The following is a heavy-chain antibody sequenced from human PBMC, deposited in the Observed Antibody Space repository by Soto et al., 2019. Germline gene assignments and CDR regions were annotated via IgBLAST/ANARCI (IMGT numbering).Heavy chain of an antibody. D-gene: IGHD2-21*02. J-gene: IGHJ1*01. CDR3: ATYGGDSGGFEYFKH. CDR1: GLTFSNYG. V-gene: IGHV3-23*01. CDR2: ISGSGDT. Sequence: EVQLLESGGGLVQPGGSLRLSCAASGLTFSNYGMTWVRQAPGKGLEWVSAISGSGDTYNVDSLKGRFTISRDNSKSTLFLQMNNLRDEDTVVYYCATYGGDSGGFEYFKHWGQGTLVTVSS.